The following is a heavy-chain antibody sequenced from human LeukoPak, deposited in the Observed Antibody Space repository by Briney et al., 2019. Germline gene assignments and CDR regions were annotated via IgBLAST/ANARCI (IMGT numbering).Heavy chain of an antibody. Sequence: ASVKVSCKASGYTFTGYYMHWVRQAPGQGLEWMGWINPNSGGTNYAQKFQGRVTMTRDTSISTAYMELSRLRSDDTAVDYCAAYYDSSRYYFDYWGQGTLVTVSS. D-gene: IGHD3-22*01. J-gene: IGHJ4*02. CDR2: INPNSGGT. CDR1: GYTFTGYY. V-gene: IGHV1-2*02. CDR3: AAYYDSSRYYFDY.